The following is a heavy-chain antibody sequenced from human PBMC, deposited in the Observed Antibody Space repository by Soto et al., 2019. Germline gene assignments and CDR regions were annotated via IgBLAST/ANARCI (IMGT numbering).Heavy chain of an antibody. V-gene: IGHV5-51*01. J-gene: IGHJ6*02. CDR3: ARQGMVRGESMDV. Sequence: PGESLKISCKGSGYSFAAYRIGWVRQMPGKGLEWMGIVYPDDSETIYSPSFQGQVTISADKSISTAYLQWSSLKASDTAMYYCARQGMVRGESMDVWGQGTTVTVSS. CDR1: GYSFAAYR. D-gene: IGHD3-10*01. CDR2: VYPDDSET.